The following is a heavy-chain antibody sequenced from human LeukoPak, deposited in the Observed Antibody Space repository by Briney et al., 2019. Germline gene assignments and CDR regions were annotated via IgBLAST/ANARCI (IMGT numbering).Heavy chain of an antibody. V-gene: IGHV3-53*01. D-gene: IGHD3-22*01. CDR3: ARVLYYYELGAFDI. CDR2: IYSGGST. Sequence: GGSLRLSCAASGFTVSSNYMSWVRQAPGKGLEWVSDIYSGGSTYYADSVKGRFTISRDNSKNTLYFQMNSLRAEDTAVYYCARVLYYYELGAFDIWGQGTMVTVSS. J-gene: IGHJ3*02. CDR1: GFTVSSNY.